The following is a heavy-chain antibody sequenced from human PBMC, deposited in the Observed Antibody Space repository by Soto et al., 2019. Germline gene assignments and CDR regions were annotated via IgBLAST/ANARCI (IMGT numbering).Heavy chain of an antibody. CDR2: ISSSGSTI. CDR3: GRDSPTVTTREFDY. D-gene: IGHD4-17*01. J-gene: IGHJ4*02. V-gene: IGHV3-48*03. Sequence: GPLRLSCAASGFTFSSYEMNWVRQAPGKGMEWVSYISSSGSTIYYADSVKGRFTISRDNAKNSLYLLMNSLRAEDTAVYYWGRDSPTVTTREFDYWGQGTLVTVSS. CDR1: GFTFSSYE.